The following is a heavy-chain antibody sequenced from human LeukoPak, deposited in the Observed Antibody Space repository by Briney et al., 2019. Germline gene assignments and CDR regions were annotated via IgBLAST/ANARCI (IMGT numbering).Heavy chain of an antibody. Sequence: SETLSLTCSVCDDSISNYFWTWIRQPPGKGLEWIGLTHYSGTTKSSPSLKSRVTMSIDTSRNQVSLKMTSVTAADTAVYYCATSSGWDKSAASWGQGTLVTVSS. CDR2: THYSGTT. J-gene: IGHJ5*02. V-gene: IGHV4-59*01. D-gene: IGHD6-19*01. CDR3: ATSSGWDKSAAS. CDR1: DDSISNYF.